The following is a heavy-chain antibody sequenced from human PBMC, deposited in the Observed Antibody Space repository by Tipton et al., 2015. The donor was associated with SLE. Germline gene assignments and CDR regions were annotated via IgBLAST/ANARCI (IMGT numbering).Heavy chain of an antibody. D-gene: IGHD5-12*01. CDR1: GYTFTSYG. J-gene: IGHJ4*02. Sequence: QVQLVQSGAEVKKPGASVKVSCKASGYTFTSYGFSWVRQAPGQGLEWMGWISAYNGDTNYAQKLQGRVTMTTDSSTSTAYMELRRLTSDDTAVYFCARTPEERRGLWLRSNHFGYWGKGTLVTVSS. V-gene: IGHV1-18*01. CDR3: ARTPEERRGLWLRSNHFGY. CDR2: ISAYNGDT.